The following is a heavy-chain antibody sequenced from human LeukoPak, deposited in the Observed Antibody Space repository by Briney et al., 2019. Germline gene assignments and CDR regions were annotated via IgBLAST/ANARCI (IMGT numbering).Heavy chain of an antibody. J-gene: IGHJ1*01. V-gene: IGHV1-18*01. CDR3: ARDRWVDFWSGAHAEYIQH. D-gene: IGHD3-3*01. CDR2: ISAYNGNT. CDR1: GYTFTSYG. Sequence: GASVKVSCKASGYTFTSYGISWVRQAPGQGLEWMGWISAYNGNTNYAQKLQGRVTMTTDTSTSTAYMELRSLRSDDTAVYYCARDRWVDFWSGAHAEYIQHWGQGTLVTVSS.